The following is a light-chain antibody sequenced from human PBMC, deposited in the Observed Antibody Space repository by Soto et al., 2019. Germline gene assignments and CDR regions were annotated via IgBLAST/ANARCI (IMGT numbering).Light chain of an antibody. V-gene: IGLV2-14*01. Sequence: SVLTQPASVSGSPGQSITISCTGTSSDVGGYNYVSWYQQHPGKAPKLMIYEVSNRPSGVSNRFSGSKSGNTASLTISGLQAEDEADYYCSSYTSNTTPVFGTGTKLTVL. CDR1: SSDVGGYNY. J-gene: IGLJ1*01. CDR3: SSYTSNTTPV. CDR2: EVS.